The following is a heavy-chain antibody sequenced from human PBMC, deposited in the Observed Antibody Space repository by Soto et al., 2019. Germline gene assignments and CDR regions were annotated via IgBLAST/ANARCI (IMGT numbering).Heavy chain of an antibody. CDR3: ARRKGDYYDSSGYHYYFDY. CDR2: INPNSGGT. J-gene: IGHJ4*02. Sequence: QVQLVQSGAAVKKPGASVKVSCKASGYTFTDYYVHWVRQAPGQGLEWMGWINPNSGGTKSAQKVQGRDTMTRDTSISTAYMELSRMRSDDTAVYYCARRKGDYYDSSGYHYYFDYWGQGTLVTVSS. V-gene: IGHV1-2*02. D-gene: IGHD3-22*01. CDR1: GYTFTDYY.